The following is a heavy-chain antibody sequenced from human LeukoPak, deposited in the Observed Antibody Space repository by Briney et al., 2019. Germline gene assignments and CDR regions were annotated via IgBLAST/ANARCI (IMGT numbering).Heavy chain of an antibody. Sequence: KTGGSLRLSCAASGFSFSTYNMNWVRQAPGKGVEWVSSITMSSTYIYHADSVKGRFTISRDNAKNSLFLQMNSLRAEDTAVYYCARVLRDYYFDYWGQGTLVTVSS. CDR1: GFSFSTYN. D-gene: IGHD3-9*01. J-gene: IGHJ4*02. V-gene: IGHV3-21*01. CDR3: ARVLRDYYFDY. CDR2: ITMSSTYI.